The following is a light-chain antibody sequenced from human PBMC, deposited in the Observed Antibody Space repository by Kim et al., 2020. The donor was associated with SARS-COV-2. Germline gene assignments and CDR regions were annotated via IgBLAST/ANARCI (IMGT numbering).Light chain of an antibody. CDR1: QSVGSN. CDR2: DAL. Sequence: EIVLTQSPDTLSLSPGDRATLSCRASQSVGSNVAWFQQKLGQAPRLLIYDALNRATGIPARFSGSGSGTDFTLIISSLEPEDFALYYCQQRHRWPPTFGQGTKVDIK. V-gene: IGKV3-11*01. J-gene: IGKJ1*01. CDR3: QQRHRWPPT.